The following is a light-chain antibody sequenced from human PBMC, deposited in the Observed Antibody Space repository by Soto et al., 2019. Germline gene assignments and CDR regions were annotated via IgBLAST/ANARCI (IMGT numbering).Light chain of an antibody. CDR3: QQYSSLYT. V-gene: IGKV3-20*01. J-gene: IGKJ2*01. CDR1: QSVSSSY. CDR2: GAS. Sequence: EIVLTQSPGTLSLSPGERATLSCRASQSVSSSYLAWYQQKPGQAPRLLIYGASSRATGIPDRFSGSGSGTDFTLTISRLEPEVFAVYYCQQYSSLYTFGQGTKLEIK.